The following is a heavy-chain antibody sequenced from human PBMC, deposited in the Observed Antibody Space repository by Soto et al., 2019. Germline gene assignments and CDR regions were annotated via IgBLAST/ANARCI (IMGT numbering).Heavy chain of an antibody. CDR1: GYTFTSYY. CDR2: INPSGGST. D-gene: IGHD3-3*01. Sequence: GASVKVSCKASGYTFTSYYMHWVRQAPGQGLEWMGIINPSGGSTSYAQKFQGRVTMTRDTSTSTVYMELSSLRSEDTAVYYCARDQSPLRFLEWLEGSYYFDYWGQGTLVTVSS. V-gene: IGHV1-46*03. J-gene: IGHJ4*02. CDR3: ARDQSPLRFLEWLEGSYYFDY.